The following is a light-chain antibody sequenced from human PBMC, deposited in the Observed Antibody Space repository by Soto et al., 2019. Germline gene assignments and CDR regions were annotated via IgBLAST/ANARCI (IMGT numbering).Light chain of an antibody. J-gene: IGKJ2*01. CDR3: QKYNSAPYT. CDR1: QGISNF. Sequence: DIQMTQSTFSLSASVGDRVTITCRASQGISNFLAWYQQKPGKVPKLLIYAASTLQSGVPSRFSGSGSGTDFTLTINNLQPEDFATYYCQKYNSAPYTFGQGTKLEIK. V-gene: IGKV1-27*01. CDR2: AAS.